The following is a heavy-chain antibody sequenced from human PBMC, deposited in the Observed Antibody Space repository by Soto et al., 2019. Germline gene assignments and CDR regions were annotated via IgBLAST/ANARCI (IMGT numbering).Heavy chain of an antibody. J-gene: IGHJ4*02. CDR2: ISYDGSIK. D-gene: IGHD3-9*01. Sequence: PGGSLRLSCAASGCTFSSYAMHWVRQAPGKGLEWVAVISYDGSIKYYADSVKGRFTISRDNSKNTLFLQMNSLRAEDTAVYYCAKDPGLYDVLTGFDYWGQGTLVTVSS. CDR3: AKDPGLYDVLTGFDY. CDR1: GCTFSSYA. V-gene: IGHV3-30*18.